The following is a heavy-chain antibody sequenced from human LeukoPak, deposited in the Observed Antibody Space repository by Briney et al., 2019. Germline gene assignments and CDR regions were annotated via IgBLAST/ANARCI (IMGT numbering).Heavy chain of an antibody. CDR1: GGSISSHY. D-gene: IGHD4/OR15-4a*01. Sequence: SETLSLTCTVSGGSISSHYWSWIRQPPGKGLERTGYIYYSGSTNYNPSLKSRVTISVDTSKNQFSLKLSSVTAADTAVYYCARAQYGAYFDYWGQGTLVTVSS. J-gene: IGHJ4*02. V-gene: IGHV4-59*11. CDR3: ARAQYGAYFDY. CDR2: IYYSGST.